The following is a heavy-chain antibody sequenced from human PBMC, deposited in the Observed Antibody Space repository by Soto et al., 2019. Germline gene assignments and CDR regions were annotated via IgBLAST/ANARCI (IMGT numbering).Heavy chain of an antibody. D-gene: IGHD2-15*01. V-gene: IGHV4-39*01. CDR3: ARRPVRGGNSGVGFDP. CDR2: MYSTGST. CDR1: GDSIGSVKYH. J-gene: IGHJ5*02. Sequence: QVRLQESGPGLVKPSETLSLTCTVSGDSIGSVKYHWGWIRQSPGKGLEWIGSMYSTGSTQYNPSLKSRVTMSVDTSTKQFSLKLRSVTAADTAIYYCARRPVRGGNSGVGFDPWGQGTLVTVSS.